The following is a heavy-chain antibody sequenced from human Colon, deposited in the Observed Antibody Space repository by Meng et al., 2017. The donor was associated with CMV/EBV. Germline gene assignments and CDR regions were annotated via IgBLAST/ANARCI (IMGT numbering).Heavy chain of an antibody. D-gene: IGHD5-18*01. V-gene: IGHV4-4*07. Sequence: QVQLQESGPGLVKPYETLSPTCTVFGVSFSHYYWSWIRQPAGKGPELIGRIYIRGGTNYNPSLKSRVTMSVDTSKNQFSLKLSSVTAADTAVYYCAVQPCYDGYCYFDYWGQGTLVTVSS. J-gene: IGHJ4*02. CDR2: IYIRGGT. CDR1: GVSFSHYY. CDR3: AVQPCYDGYCYFDY.